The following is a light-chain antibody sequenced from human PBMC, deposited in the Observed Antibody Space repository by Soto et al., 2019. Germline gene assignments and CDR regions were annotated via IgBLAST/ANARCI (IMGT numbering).Light chain of an antibody. Sequence: QSVLTQPASVSGSPGQSIAISCTGTSSDVGDYNYVSWYQQHPGKAPKLIIYDVSDRPSGVSSRFSGSKSGNTASLTISGLQPEDEADYYCSSYISSTPPYVFGTGTKVTVL. V-gene: IGLV2-14*01. CDR3: SSYISSTPPYV. CDR2: DVS. J-gene: IGLJ1*01. CDR1: SSDVGDYNY.